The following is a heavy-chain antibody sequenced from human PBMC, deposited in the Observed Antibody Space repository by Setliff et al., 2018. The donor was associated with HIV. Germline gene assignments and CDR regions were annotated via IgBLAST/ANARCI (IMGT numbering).Heavy chain of an antibody. CDR2: LFSRGAT. CDR3: ARHGQSFDFSIASEGYYFDS. V-gene: IGHV4-39*01. D-gene: IGHD3-3*01. J-gene: IGHJ4*02. CDR1: GGSITSAPYN. Sequence: SETLSLTCTVSGGSITSAPYNWGWIRQPPGKGLEWVGSLFSRGATYYHPSLKSRVTISLDTSQNHFSLKLTSVTAADTAVYYCARHGQSFDFSIASEGYYFDSWGQGTLVTVPQ.